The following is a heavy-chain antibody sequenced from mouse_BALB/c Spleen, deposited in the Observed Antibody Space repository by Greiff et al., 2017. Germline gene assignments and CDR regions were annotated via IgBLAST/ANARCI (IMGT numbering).Heavy chain of an antibody. Sequence: VQLQQSGAELAKPGASVKMSCKASGYTFTSYWMLWVKQRPGQGLEWIGYIHPSTGYTEYNQKFKDKATLTANKSSSSAYMQLSSLTSEDTAVYNCAGEGDDYEFAYWGQGTLVTVSA. CDR1: GYTFTSYW. D-gene: IGHD2-4*01. V-gene: IGHV1-7*01. CDR2: IHPSTGYT. CDR3: AGEGDDYEFAY. J-gene: IGHJ3*01.